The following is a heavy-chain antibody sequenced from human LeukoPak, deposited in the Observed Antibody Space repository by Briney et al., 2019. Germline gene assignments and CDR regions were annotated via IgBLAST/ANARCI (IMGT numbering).Heavy chain of an antibody. CDR2: IKQDGSDK. V-gene: IGHV3-7*05. Sequence: GGSLRLSCAASGFTFTTYWMTWVRQAPGKGLEWVANIKQDGSDKYYVDSVKGRLTISRDNAKNSLYLQMNSLRAEDTAVYYCAREGRLSYWGQGTLVTVSS. CDR3: AREGRLSY. CDR1: GFTFTTYW. J-gene: IGHJ4*02.